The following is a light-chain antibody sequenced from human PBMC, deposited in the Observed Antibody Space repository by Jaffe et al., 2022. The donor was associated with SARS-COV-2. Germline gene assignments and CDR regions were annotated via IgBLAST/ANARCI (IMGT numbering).Light chain of an antibody. CDR2: GGS. CDR1: QSVSSSY. J-gene: IGKJ1*01. V-gene: IGKV3-20*01. CDR3: QQYGSSPRT. Sequence: EIVLMQSPGTLSLSPGERATLSCRASQSVSSSYLAWYQQKPGQAPRLLIYGGSNRATGIPDRFSGSGSGTDFTLTISRLEPEDFAVYYCQQYGSSPRTFGQGTKVEI.